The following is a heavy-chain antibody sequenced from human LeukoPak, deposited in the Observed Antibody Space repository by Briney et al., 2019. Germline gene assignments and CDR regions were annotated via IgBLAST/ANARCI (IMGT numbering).Heavy chain of an antibody. CDR3: ASFPPVVTGAFDI. V-gene: IGHV1-2*02. J-gene: IGHJ3*02. Sequence: ASVKVSCKASGYTFTSYGISWVRQAPGQGLEWMGWINPNSGGTNYAQKFQGRVTMTRDTSISTAYMELSRLRSDDTAVYYCASFPPVVTGAFDIWGQGTMVTVSS. CDR2: INPNSGGT. D-gene: IGHD4-23*01. CDR1: GYTFTSYG.